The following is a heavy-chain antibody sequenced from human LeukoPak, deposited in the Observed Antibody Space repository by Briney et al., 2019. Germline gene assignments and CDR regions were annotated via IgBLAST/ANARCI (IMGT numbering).Heavy chain of an antibody. D-gene: IGHD6-19*01. V-gene: IGHV3-23*01. CDR1: GFSVGSSG. Sequence: PGGSLRLSCAVSGFSVGSSGMSWVRQAPGKGLEGISAISLDGETTYYADSVNGRFFISRDSSRNTLYLQLSSLRVEDTAVYYCAQGYLSGWYPNWGQGSLVSVSS. J-gene: IGHJ4*02. CDR2: ISLDGETT. CDR3: AQGYLSGWYPN.